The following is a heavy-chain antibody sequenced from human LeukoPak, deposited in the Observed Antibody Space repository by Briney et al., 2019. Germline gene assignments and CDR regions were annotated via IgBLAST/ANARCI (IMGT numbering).Heavy chain of an antibody. CDR3: ANYGSASYFAY. Sequence: GGSLRLSCAASGFTFSNYGMHWVRQAPGKVLEWVALISYDGSNKYYADSVKGRFTISRDNSKNTLYLQMISLRAEDTAVYYCANYGSASYFAYWGQGTLVTVSS. CDR1: GFTFSNYG. J-gene: IGHJ4*02. V-gene: IGHV3-30*18. CDR2: ISYDGSNK. D-gene: IGHD3-10*01.